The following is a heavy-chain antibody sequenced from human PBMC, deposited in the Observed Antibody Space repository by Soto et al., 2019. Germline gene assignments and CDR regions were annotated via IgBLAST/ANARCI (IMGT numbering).Heavy chain of an antibody. CDR2: ISYDGSNK. CDR3: ESVTRYYYGMDV. Sequence: GGSLRLSCAASGFTFSSYAMHWVRQAPGKGLEWVAVISYDGSNKYYADSVKGRFTISRDNSKNTLYLQMNSLRAEDTAVYYCESVTRYYYGMDVWGQGTTVTVSS. V-gene: IGHV3-30-3*01. J-gene: IGHJ6*02. CDR1: GFTFSSYA.